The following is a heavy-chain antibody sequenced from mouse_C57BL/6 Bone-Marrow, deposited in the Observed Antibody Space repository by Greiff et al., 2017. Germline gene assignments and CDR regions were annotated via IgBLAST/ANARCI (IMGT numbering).Heavy chain of an antibody. CDR1: GFTFSSYA. V-gene: IGHV5-4*01. J-gene: IGHJ3*01. CDR2: ISDGGSYT. Sequence: EVKLVESGGGLVKPGGSLKLSCAASGFTFSSYAMSWVSQTPEKRLEWVATISDGGSYTYYPDNVKGRFTISRDNAKNNLYLQMSHLKSEDTAMYYCARDRFAYWGQGTLVTVSA. CDR3: ARDRFAY.